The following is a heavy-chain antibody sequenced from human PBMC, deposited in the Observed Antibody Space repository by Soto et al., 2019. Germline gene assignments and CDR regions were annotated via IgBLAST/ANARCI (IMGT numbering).Heavy chain of an antibody. CDR1: GFTFSSYA. CDR2: ISGSGGST. V-gene: IGHV3-23*01. Sequence: EVQLLESGGGLVQPGGSLRLSCAASGFTFSSYAMSWVRQAPGKRLEWVSAISGSGGSTYYADSVKGRFTISRDNSKNTLYLQMNSLRAEDTAVYYCAKVQYYDFWSGYNNWFDPWGQGTLVTVSS. D-gene: IGHD3-3*01. J-gene: IGHJ5*02. CDR3: AKVQYYDFWSGYNNWFDP.